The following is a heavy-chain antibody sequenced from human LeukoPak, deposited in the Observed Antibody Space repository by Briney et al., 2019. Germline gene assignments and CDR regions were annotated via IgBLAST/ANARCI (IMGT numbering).Heavy chain of an antibody. J-gene: IGHJ4*02. CDR3: AKDPPSVAGMLFYYFDY. D-gene: IGHD2-21*01. Sequence: GGSLRLSCAASGFTFSSYAMSWVRQAPGKGLEWVSAISGSGGSTDYADSVKGRFTISRDNSKNTLYLQMNGLRTEDTAVYYCAKDPPSVAGMLFYYFDYWGQGTLVTVSS. CDR2: ISGSGGST. V-gene: IGHV3-23*01. CDR1: GFTFSSYA.